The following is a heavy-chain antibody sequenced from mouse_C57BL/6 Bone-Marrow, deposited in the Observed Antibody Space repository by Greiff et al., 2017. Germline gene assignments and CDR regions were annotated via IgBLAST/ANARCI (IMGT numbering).Heavy chain of an antibody. Sequence: EVKLVESGGGLVKPGGSLKLSCAASGFTFSSYAMSWVRQTPEKRLEWVATISDGGSYTYYPDNVKGRFTLSRDNAKNTLYLQMRHLKSEDTAMXYCARGIYGGYWGQGTLVTVSA. J-gene: IGHJ3*02. CDR3: ARGIYGGY. V-gene: IGHV5-4*03. CDR2: ISDGGSYT. D-gene: IGHD1-1*01. CDR1: GFTFSSYA.